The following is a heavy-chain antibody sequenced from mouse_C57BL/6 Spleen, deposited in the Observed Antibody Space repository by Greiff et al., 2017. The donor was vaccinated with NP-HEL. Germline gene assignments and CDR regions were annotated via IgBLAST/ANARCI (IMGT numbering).Heavy chain of an antibody. Sequence: VHLVESGAELVRPGTSVKVSCKASGYAFTNYLIEWVKQRPGQGLEWIGVINPGSGGTNYNEKFKGKATLTADKSSSTAYMQLSSLTSEDSAVYFCARRDTTVVASFDYWGQGTTLTVSS. J-gene: IGHJ2*01. CDR2: INPGSGGT. D-gene: IGHD1-1*01. V-gene: IGHV1-54*01. CDR1: GYAFTNYL. CDR3: ARRDTTVVASFDY.